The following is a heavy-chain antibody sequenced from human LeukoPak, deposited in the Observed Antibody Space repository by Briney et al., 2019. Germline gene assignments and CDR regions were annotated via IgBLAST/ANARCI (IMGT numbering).Heavy chain of an antibody. V-gene: IGHV3-30-3*01. D-gene: IGHD3-3*01. J-gene: IGHJ4*02. CDR1: GFTFSSYA. CDR3: ARDLRRTIFGVVTGFDY. Sequence: GGSLRLSCAASGFTFSSYAMHWVRQAPGKGLEWVAVISYDGSNKYYADSVKGRFTISRDNSKNTLYLQMNSLRAEDTAVYYCARDLRRTIFGVVTGFDYWGQGTLVTVSS. CDR2: ISYDGSNK.